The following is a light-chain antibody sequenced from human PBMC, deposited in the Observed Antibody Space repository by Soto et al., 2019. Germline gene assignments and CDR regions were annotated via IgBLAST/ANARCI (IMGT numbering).Light chain of an antibody. CDR2: DAS. J-gene: IGKJ3*01. CDR3: QQRSHWPPT. Sequence: EIVLTQSPATLSLSPGERATLSCRASQSVSSYFAWYQQKPGQAPRLLIYDASNRATGIPARFSGSGSGTDFTLTISSLEAEDFAVYYCQQRSHWPPTFGPGTKVDIK. CDR1: QSVSSY. V-gene: IGKV3-11*01.